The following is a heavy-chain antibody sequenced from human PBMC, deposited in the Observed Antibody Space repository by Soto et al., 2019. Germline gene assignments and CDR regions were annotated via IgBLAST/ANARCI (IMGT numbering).Heavy chain of an antibody. V-gene: IGHV3-53*02. Sequence: EVQLVETGGGLIQPGGSLRLSCAASGFIVSSSYMSWVRQAPGKGLECVSIFYGGGATYYADSVKGRFTISRDDSKNTVYLQMNSLRAEDTAVYYCARMSGGGATQNFDYWGQGTLVTVSS. CDR3: ARMSGGGATQNFDY. CDR2: FYGGGAT. CDR1: GFIVSSSY. D-gene: IGHD1-26*01. J-gene: IGHJ4*02.